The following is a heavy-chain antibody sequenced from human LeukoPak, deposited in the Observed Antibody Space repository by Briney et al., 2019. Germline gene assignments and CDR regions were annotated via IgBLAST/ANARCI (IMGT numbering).Heavy chain of an antibody. CDR1: GYTFTSYD. CDR2: MNPNSGNT. Sequence: ASVKVSCKASGYTFTSYDINWVRQAPGQGLEWMGWMNPNSGNTVCAQKFQGRVTMTRNTSISTAYMELSSLRSEDTAVYYCATFDYYDSSGYYHWGQGTLVTVSS. V-gene: IGHV1-8*01. D-gene: IGHD3-22*01. CDR3: ATFDYYDSSGYYH. J-gene: IGHJ5*02.